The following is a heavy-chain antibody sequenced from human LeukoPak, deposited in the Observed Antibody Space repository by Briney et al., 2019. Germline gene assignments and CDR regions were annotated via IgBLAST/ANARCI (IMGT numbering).Heavy chain of an antibody. V-gene: IGHV4-34*01. CDR3: ARVGKMVRGVIISLPFDY. Sequence: SETLSLTCAVYGGSFSGYHWSWIRQPPGKGLEWIGEINHRGSTNYNPSLKSRVTMSVDTSKNQFSLKLSSVTAADTAVYYCARVGKMVRGVIISLPFDYWGQGTLVTVSS. D-gene: IGHD3-10*01. J-gene: IGHJ4*02. CDR2: INHRGST. CDR1: GGSFSGYH.